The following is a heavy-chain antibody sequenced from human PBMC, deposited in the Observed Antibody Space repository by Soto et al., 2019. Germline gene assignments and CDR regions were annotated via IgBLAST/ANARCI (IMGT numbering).Heavy chain of an antibody. CDR1: GGSISSSVYS. V-gene: IGHV4-30-2*01. CDR2: IYHSGST. Sequence: PSETLSLTCAVSGGSISSSVYSWSWIRQPPGKGLEWIGYIYHSGSTYYNPSLKSRVTISVDRSKNQFSLKLSSVTAADTAVYYCARVPDYSGQGTLVTVSS. J-gene: IGHJ4*02. CDR3: ARVPDY.